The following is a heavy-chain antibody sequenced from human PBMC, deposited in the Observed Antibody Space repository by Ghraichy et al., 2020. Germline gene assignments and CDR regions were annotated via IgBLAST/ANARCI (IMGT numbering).Heavy chain of an antibody. CDR3: ARGDLESYTNYAGGLGDNYYGMEV. J-gene: IGHJ6*02. CDR1: GGSIKNYY. CDR2: VYYSGST. Sequence: SETLSLTCTVSGGSIKNYYCSWIRQPPGKGLEWIGYVYYSGSTNYNPSLKSRVTISVYTSKKQFSLRLRSVTAADTAVYYCARGDLESYTNYAGGLGDNYYGMEVWGQGTKVTVSS. V-gene: IGHV4-59*01. D-gene: IGHD1-7*01.